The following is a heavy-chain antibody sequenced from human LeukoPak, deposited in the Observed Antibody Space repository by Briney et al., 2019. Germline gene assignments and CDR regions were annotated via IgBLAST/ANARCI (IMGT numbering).Heavy chain of an antibody. J-gene: IGHJ5*02. CDR1: GGSISSSSYY. D-gene: IGHD3-3*01. CDR3: ARCLRFTRGKNWFDP. CDR2: IYYSGST. V-gene: IGHV4-39*01. Sequence: SETLSLTYTVSGGSISSSSYYWGWIRQPPGKGLEWIGSIYYSGSTYYNPSLKSRVTISVDTSKNQFSLKLSSVTAADTAVYYCARCLRFTRGKNWFDPWGQGTLVTVSS.